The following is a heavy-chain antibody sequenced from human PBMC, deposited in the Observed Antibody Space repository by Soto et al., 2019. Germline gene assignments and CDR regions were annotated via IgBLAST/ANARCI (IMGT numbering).Heavy chain of an antibody. CDR2: ISPFNGNT. Sequence: QVQLVQSGGGVKKPGTSVKVSCKASGYTFSSYGVNWVRQAPGQGLEWMGWISPFNGNTNYAPKFQGRVTMTTDTSTNTAYMEMRSLTSDDTAVYYCARGKEKCSGGTCYFVYWGQGTLVTVSS. CDR1: GYTFSSYG. J-gene: IGHJ4*02. CDR3: ARGKEKCSGGTCYFVY. V-gene: IGHV1-18*01. D-gene: IGHD2-15*01.